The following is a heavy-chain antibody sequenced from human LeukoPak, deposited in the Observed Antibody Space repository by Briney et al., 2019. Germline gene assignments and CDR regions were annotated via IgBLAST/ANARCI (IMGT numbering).Heavy chain of an antibody. CDR3: ARSGGSYWY. Sequence: GGSLRLSCAASGFTVSSCAMSWVRQAPGKGLEWVSGISGNGGSTYYADSVKGRFTFSRDNSKNTLFLQMNSLRAEDTAVYYCARSGGSYWYWGQGTLVTVSS. V-gene: IGHV3-23*01. CDR1: GFTVSSCA. J-gene: IGHJ4*02. CDR2: ISGNGGST. D-gene: IGHD1-26*01.